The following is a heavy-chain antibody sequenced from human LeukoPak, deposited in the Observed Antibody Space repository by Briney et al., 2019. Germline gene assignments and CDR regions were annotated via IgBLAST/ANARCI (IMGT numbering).Heavy chain of an antibody. J-gene: IGHJ6*02. CDR2: IYSGGST. D-gene: IGHD4-11*01. V-gene: IGHV3-66*01. CDR1: GFTVRSYY. Sequence: GGSLGLSCAASGFTVRSYYMTWVRQAPGEGLEWVSVIYSGGSTYYADSVKGRVATSRDNSNNTVFLQMNIVRAEDTAVYYCARSYSNHLFGMDVWGQGTTVTVSS. CDR3: ARSYSNHLFGMDV.